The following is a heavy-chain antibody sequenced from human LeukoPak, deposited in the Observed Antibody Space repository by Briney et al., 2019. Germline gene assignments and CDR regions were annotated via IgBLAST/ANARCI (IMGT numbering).Heavy chain of an antibody. CDR3: ARREALGSYSGRAFDI. CDR1: GGSISSGGYY. V-gene: IGHV4-31*03. Sequence: PSETLSLTCTVSGGSISSGGYYWSWIRQHPGKGLEWIGYIYYSGSTYYNPSLKSRVTVSVDTSKNQFSLKLSSVTAADTAVYYCARREALGSYSGRAFDIWGQGTMVTVSS. D-gene: IGHD1-26*01. CDR2: IYYSGST. J-gene: IGHJ3*02.